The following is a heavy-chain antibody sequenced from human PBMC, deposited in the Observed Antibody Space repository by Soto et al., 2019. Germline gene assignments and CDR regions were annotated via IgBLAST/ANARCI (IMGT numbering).Heavy chain of an antibody. CDR1: GGSISSYY. CDR2: IYYSGST. D-gene: IGHD4-17*01. Sequence: PSETLSLTCTVSGGSISSYYWSWIRQPPGKGLEWIGYIYYSGSTNYNPSLKSRVTISVDTSKNQFSLKLSSVTAADTAVYYCARGGLRWSLFDYWGRGTLVTVSS. CDR3: ARGGLRWSLFDY. J-gene: IGHJ4*02. V-gene: IGHV4-59*01.